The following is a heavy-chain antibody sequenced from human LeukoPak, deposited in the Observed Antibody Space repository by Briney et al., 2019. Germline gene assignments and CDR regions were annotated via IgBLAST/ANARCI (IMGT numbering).Heavy chain of an antibody. D-gene: IGHD2-2*01. Sequence: SEPLSLTCTVSGGSISSSSYYWGWIRQPPGKGLEWIGSIYYSGSTYYNPSLKSRVTISVDTSKNQFSLKLSSVTAADTAVYYCARDLSWGVVVPAAMYNWFDPWGQGTLVTVSS. CDR1: GGSISSSSYY. J-gene: IGHJ5*02. CDR2: IYYSGST. V-gene: IGHV4-39*07. CDR3: ARDLSWGVVVPAAMYNWFDP.